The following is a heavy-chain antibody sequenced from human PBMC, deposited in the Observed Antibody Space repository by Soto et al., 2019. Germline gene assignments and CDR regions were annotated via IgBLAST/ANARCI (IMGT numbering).Heavy chain of an antibody. D-gene: IGHD4-4*01. CDR2: IKPDESEK. J-gene: IGHJ5*02. V-gene: IGHV3-7*01. CDR1: GFTCSDSW. CDR3: VRGGSNYAS. Sequence: EVQLVASGGGLVQPGGSLRLSCTASGFTCSDSWMTWVRQAPGKGLEWVARIKPDESEKHYAVSVKGRFSISRDNAKNSMYLQMDSLSGEDTAVYYCVRGGSNYASWGQGALVTVS.